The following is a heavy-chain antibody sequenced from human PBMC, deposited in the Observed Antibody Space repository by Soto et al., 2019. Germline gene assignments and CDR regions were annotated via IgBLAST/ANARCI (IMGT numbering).Heavy chain of an antibody. J-gene: IGHJ6*02. D-gene: IGHD2-8*01. V-gene: IGHV1-18*01. CDR3: AKNGQPPYYYYGMDV. CDR1: GYTFSRYG. Sequence: QGQLVQSGPEVKKPGASVKVSCKASGYTFSRYGISWVRQAPGQGLEWMGWISGYNGDTIYAQKVQGRVTMTIDTSTYTAYMELRRMTSADTAISYCAKNGQPPYYYYGMDVWGQGTTVTFSS. CDR2: ISGYNGDT.